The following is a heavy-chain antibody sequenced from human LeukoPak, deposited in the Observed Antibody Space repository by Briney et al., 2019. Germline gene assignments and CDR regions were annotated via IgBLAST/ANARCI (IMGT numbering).Heavy chain of an antibody. CDR1: GFTFSSYD. J-gene: IGHJ3*02. CDR3: ARESMTRDAFDI. D-gene: IGHD2-21*02. Sequence: GGSLRLSCAASGFTFSSYDMHWVRQATGKGLEWVSAIGTAGDTYYPGSVKGRFTISRENAKNSLYLQMNSLRAGDTAVYYCARESMTRDAFDIWGQGTMVTVSS. CDR2: IGTAGDT. V-gene: IGHV3-13*01.